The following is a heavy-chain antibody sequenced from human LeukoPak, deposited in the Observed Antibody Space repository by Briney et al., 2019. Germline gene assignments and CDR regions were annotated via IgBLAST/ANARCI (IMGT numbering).Heavy chain of an antibody. CDR1: GVSVSGYY. CDR3: ARVLGSSLSVEFDY. CDR2: VYYSGST. J-gene: IGHJ4*02. V-gene: IGHV4-59*02. D-gene: IGHD6-6*01. Sequence: SETLSLTCVVSGVSVSGYYWGWIRQPPGRGLEWIGYVYYSGSTNYNPSFKSRITISVDTSRNQFSLQLSSVTAADTAVYYCARVLGSSLSVEFDYWGQGTLVTVSS.